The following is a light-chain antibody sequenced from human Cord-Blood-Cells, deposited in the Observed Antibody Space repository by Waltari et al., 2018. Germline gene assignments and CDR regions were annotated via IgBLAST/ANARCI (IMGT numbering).Light chain of an antibody. CDR3: CSYAGSSTLV. Sequence: QSALTQPASVSGSPGQSITISCTGTSSDGGSYNLVSWYQQHPGKAPKLMIYEGSKRPSGVSNRFSGSKSGNTASLTISGLQAEDEADYYCCSYAGSSTLVCGGGTKLTVL. V-gene: IGLV2-23*01. CDR2: EGS. CDR1: SSDGGSYNL. J-gene: IGLJ2*01.